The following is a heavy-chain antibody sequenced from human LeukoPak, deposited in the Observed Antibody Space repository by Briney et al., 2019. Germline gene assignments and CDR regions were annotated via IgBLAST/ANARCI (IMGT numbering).Heavy chain of an antibody. CDR1: GFTFGAYA. J-gene: IGHJ4*02. V-gene: IGHV3-49*04. CDR2: IRSKAYGGTT. CDR3: TREYDFWSGYFSDFDY. Sequence: GGSLRLSCTASGFTFGAYAMSWVRQAPGKGLEWVGFIRSKAYGGTTEYAASVKGRFTISRDDSKSIAYLQMNSLKTEDTAVYYCTREYDFWSGYFSDFDYWGQGTLVTVSS. D-gene: IGHD3-3*01.